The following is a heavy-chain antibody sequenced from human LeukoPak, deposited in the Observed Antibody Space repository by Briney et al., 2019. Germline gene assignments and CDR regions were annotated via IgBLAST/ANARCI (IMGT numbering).Heavy chain of an antibody. J-gene: IGHJ5*02. V-gene: IGHV3-23*01. CDR2: ISGSGGST. D-gene: IGHD2-2*01. CDR3: AKDLRDIVVVPAAIDP. Sequence: GGSLRLSCAASGFTFSSYAMSWVRQAPGKGLDWVSAISGSGGSTYYADSVKGRFTISRDNSKNTLYLQMNSLRAEDTAVYYCAKDLRDIVVVPAAIDPWGQGTLVTVSS. CDR1: GFTFSSYA.